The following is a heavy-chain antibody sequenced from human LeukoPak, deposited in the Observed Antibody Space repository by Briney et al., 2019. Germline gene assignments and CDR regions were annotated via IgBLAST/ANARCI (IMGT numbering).Heavy chain of an antibody. V-gene: IGHV3-30*02. CDR2: IRYDGSNK. CDR3: ANRNYYDSSGYDYVSYYLDY. CDR1: GFTFSSYG. D-gene: IGHD3-22*01. J-gene: IGHJ4*02. Sequence: PGWSLRLSCAASGFTFSSYGMHWVRQAPGKGLEWVAFIRYDGSNKDYADSVKGRFTISRDNSKNTLYLQMNSLRAEDTAVYYCANRNYYDSSGYDYVSYYLDYWGQGTLVTVSS.